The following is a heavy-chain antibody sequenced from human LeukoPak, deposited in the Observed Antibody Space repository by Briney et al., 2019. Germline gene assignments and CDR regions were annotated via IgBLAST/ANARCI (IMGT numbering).Heavy chain of an antibody. Sequence: GESLKIPGEGSGYSFTSYWIGWVPQMPGKGLEWMGIIYPGDSATRYSPSFQGQVTISADKSISTAYLQWSSLKASDTAMYYCARQGDGYNRGDYAYDYWGQGTLVTVSS. D-gene: IGHD5-24*01. J-gene: IGHJ4*02. CDR2: IYPGDSAT. V-gene: IGHV5-51*01. CDR3: ARQGDGYNRGDYAYDY. CDR1: GYSFTSYW.